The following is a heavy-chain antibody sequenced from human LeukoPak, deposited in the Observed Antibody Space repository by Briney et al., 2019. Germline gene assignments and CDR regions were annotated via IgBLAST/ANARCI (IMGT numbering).Heavy chain of an antibody. D-gene: IGHD4-17*01. CDR3: AGYQRTGLSATGLDY. Sequence: PSETLSLTCTVSGGSINYDYWSWIRRPPGKGLEWIGYVFYSGSTNYSPSLRGRVTMSVDTSKNQFSLRLSSLTASDTAVYYCAGYQRTGLSATGLDYWGQGILVTVSS. J-gene: IGHJ4*02. V-gene: IGHV4-59*01. CDR1: GGSINYDY. CDR2: VFYSGST.